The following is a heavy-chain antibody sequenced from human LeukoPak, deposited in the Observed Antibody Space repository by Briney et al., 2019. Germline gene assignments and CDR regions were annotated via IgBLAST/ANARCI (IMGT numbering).Heavy chain of an antibody. Sequence: GGSLRLSCAVSGYTFSSYSMNWVRQAPGKGLEWVSSITSSSSYIYYADSVKGRFTISRDNAKNSLYLQMNSLRAEDTAVYYCARDLTVTSTCWFDRWGQGTLVTVSS. CDR1: GYTFSSYS. D-gene: IGHD4-11*01. V-gene: IGHV3-21*01. CDR2: ITSSSSYI. CDR3: ARDLTVTSTCWFDR. J-gene: IGHJ5*02.